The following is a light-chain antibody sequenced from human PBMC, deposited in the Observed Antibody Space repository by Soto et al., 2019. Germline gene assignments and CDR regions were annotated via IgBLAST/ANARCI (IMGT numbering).Light chain of an antibody. CDR1: QSISSW. CDR2: KAS. V-gene: IGKV1-5*03. CDR3: QQYNSLWT. J-gene: IGKJ1*01. Sequence: DIQMTQSPSTLSASVGDRVTITCRASQSISSWLAWYQQKPGKAPKLLIYKASSLESGVPSRFSGSGSGTEFTLTISGLQPDDFASYDCQQYNSLWTFGQGTKVEIK.